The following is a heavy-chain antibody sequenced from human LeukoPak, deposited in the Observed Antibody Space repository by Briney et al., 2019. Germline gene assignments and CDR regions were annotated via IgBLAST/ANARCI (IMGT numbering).Heavy chain of an antibody. CDR1: GFTFSSYA. J-gene: IGHJ4*02. Sequence: GGSLRLSCAASGFTFSSYAMSWVRQAPGKGLEWVSATSGSGGSTYYADSVKGRFTIPRDNSKNTLYLQMNSLRAEDTAVYYCAKRRNYGAFTDWGQGTLVTVSS. CDR3: AKRRNYGAFTD. CDR2: TSGSGGST. V-gene: IGHV3-23*01. D-gene: IGHD4-17*01.